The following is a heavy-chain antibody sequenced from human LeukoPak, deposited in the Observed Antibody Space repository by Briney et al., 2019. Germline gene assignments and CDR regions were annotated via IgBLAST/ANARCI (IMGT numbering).Heavy chain of an antibody. CDR2: IYYSGST. J-gene: IGHJ4*02. CDR1: GGSISSGDYY. CDR3: ARDPYDSSGSRLDY. V-gene: IGHV4-30-4*08. Sequence: ASQTPSLTCTVSGGSISSGDYYWSWIRQPPGKGLEWIGYIYYSGSTYYNPSLKSRVTISVDTSKNQFSLKLSSVTAADTAVYYCARDPYDSSGSRLDYWGQGTLVTVSS. D-gene: IGHD3-22*01.